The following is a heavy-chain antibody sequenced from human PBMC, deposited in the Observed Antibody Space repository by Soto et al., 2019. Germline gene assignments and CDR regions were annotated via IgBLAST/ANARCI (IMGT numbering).Heavy chain of an antibody. CDR3: ASGSGYDWGGLDY. CDR1: GGSISSYY. Sequence: QVQLQESGPGLVKPSETLSLTCTVSGGSISSYYWSWIRQPPGKGLEWIGYIYYSGSTNYNPSLKSRVTISVDTSKNQFSLKLSSVTAADTAVYYCASGSGYDWGGLDYWGQGTLVTVSS. V-gene: IGHV4-59*08. CDR2: IYYSGST. D-gene: IGHD5-12*01. J-gene: IGHJ4*02.